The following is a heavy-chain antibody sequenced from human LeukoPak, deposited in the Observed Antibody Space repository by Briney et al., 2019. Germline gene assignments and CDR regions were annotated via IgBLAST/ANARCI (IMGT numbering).Heavy chain of an antibody. D-gene: IGHD5-18*01. CDR2: ISYDGSNK. V-gene: IGHV3-30-3*01. CDR3: ARDAVDTANAV. J-gene: IGHJ6*02. CDR1: GFTFSSYA. Sequence: PPGRSLRLSCAASGFTFSSYAMHWVRQAPGKGLEWVAVISYDGSNKYYADSVKGRFTISRDNSKNTLYLQMNSLRAEDTAVYYCARDAVDTANAVWGQGTTVTVSS.